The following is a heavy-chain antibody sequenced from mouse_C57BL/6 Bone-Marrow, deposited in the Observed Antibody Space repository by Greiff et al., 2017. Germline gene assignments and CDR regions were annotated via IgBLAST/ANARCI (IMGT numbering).Heavy chain of an antibody. CDR1: GYAFTNYL. Sequence: QVQLKQSGAELVRPGTSVKVSCKASGYAFTNYLIEWVKQRPGQGLEWIGVINPGSGGTNYNEKFKGKATLTAAKSSSTAYMQLSSLTSEDSAVYFCAGGYYGSSSYYYAMDYWGQGTSVTVSS. D-gene: IGHD1-1*01. J-gene: IGHJ4*01. CDR3: AGGYYGSSSYYYAMDY. V-gene: IGHV1-54*01. CDR2: INPGSGGT.